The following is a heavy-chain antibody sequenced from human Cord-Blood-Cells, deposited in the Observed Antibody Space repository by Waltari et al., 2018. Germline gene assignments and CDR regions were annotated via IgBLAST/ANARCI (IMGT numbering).Heavy chain of an antibody. D-gene: IGHD3-10*01. CDR2: IYPGDSDT. J-gene: IGHJ4*02. CDR3: ARISHMVRGVDY. Sequence: VQLVQSLAEVEKPGASVNISCMGSVYSSTSYWIGWVLQMPGKGLEWMGIIYPGDSDTRYSPSFQGQVTISADKSIRTAYLQWSSLKASDTAMYYCARISHMVRGVDYWGQGTLVTVSS. CDR1: VYSSTSYW. V-gene: IGHV5-51*01.